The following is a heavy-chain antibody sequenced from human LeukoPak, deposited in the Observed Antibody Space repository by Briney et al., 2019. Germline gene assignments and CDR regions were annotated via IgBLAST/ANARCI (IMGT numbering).Heavy chain of an antibody. J-gene: IGHJ3*02. Sequence: GGSLRLSCAASGFTFSDYGMHWVRQAPGKGLEWMAFIRYDGSNKFYADSLKGRFTISRDNPKNTVYLQMNSLRAEDTAVYYCATSLVVLITHDVFDIWGQGTMVTVSS. CDR3: ATSLVVLITHDVFDI. CDR1: GFTFSDYG. CDR2: IRYDGSNK. V-gene: IGHV3-30*02. D-gene: IGHD3-22*01.